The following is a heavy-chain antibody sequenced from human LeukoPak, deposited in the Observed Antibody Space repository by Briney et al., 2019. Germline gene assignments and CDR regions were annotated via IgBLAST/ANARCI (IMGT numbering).Heavy chain of an antibody. CDR2: TWNDGSKE. CDR3: ARHRTSSWDY. CDR1: GFTLSNYG. Sequence: GGSLRLSCAASGFTLSNYGVHWVRQDPGKGLEWLAVTWNDGSKEYYGDSVQGRFIVSRDNPGNMVYLQMSSLRVEDSAVYYCARHRTSSWDYWGQGTLVTVSS. V-gene: IGHV3-33*01. D-gene: IGHD6-6*01. J-gene: IGHJ4*02.